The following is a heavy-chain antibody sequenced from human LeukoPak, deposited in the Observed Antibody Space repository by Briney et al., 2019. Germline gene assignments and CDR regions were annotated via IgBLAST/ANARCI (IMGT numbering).Heavy chain of an antibody. V-gene: IGHV3-23*01. CDR1: GFTFSSYA. D-gene: IGHD3-22*01. Sequence: GGSLRLSCAASGFTFSSYAMSWVRQAPGKGLEWVSGISGSGDNTYYADSVKGRFTISRDNSKNTLYVQVNSLGTEDTAAYYCAKRSYYDSSGSFYFDYWGQGTLVTVSS. CDR3: AKRSYYDSSGSFYFDY. CDR2: ISGSGDNT. J-gene: IGHJ4*02.